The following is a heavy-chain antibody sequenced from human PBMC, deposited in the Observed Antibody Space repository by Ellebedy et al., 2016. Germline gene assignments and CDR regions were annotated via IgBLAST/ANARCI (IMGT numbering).Heavy chain of an antibody. D-gene: IGHD6-19*01. Sequence: GGSLRLSCAASGFTFSSYSMNWVRQAPGKGLEWVSSISSSSSYIYYADSVKGRFTISRDNAKNSLYLQMNSLRAEDTAVYYCARDIAVADYFDYWGQGTLVTVSS. V-gene: IGHV3-21*01. CDR2: ISSSSSYI. J-gene: IGHJ4*02. CDR1: GFTFSSYS. CDR3: ARDIAVADYFDY.